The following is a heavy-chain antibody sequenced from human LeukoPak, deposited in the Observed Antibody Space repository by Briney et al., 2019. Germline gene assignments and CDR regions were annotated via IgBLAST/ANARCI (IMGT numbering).Heavy chain of an antibody. CDR3: AKDLPGGVPAAKGDY. D-gene: IGHD2-2*01. Sequence: PGGSLRLSCAASGFTFSSYGMHWVRQAPGTGLEWVAFIRYDGSNKYYADSVKGRFTISRDNSKNTLYLQMNSLRAEDTAVYYCAKDLPGGVPAAKGDYWGQGTLVTVSS. CDR1: GFTFSSYG. V-gene: IGHV3-30*02. CDR2: IRYDGSNK. J-gene: IGHJ4*02.